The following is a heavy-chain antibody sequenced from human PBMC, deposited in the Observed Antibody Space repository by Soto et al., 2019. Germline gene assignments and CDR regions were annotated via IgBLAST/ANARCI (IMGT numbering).Heavy chain of an antibody. CDR3: ARDIQSVGPRANDAFDV. J-gene: IGHJ3*01. Sequence: QVQLVQSGAELKKPGASVNISCTASGFTFSDNLINWVRQVPGQGLEWMGWLNPDTGNTRYSETYQGRVTISRHPSASIAYLELSGLENEDTALYFCARDIQSVGPRANDAFDVCGPGTIITVSS. V-gene: IGHV1-3*01. CDR2: LNPDTGNT. D-gene: IGHD5-18*01. CDR1: GFTFSDNL.